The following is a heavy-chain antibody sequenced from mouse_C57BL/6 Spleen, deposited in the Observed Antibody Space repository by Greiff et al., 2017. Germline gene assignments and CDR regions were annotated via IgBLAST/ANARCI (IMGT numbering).Heavy chain of an antibody. J-gene: IGHJ4*01. Sequence: DVHLVESEGGLVQPGSSMKLSCTASGFTFSDYYMAWVRQVPEKGLEWVANINYDGSSTYYLDSLKSRFIISGDNAKNILYLQMSSLKSEDTATYYCAREGRNYYAMDYWGQGTSVTVSS. CDR2: INYDGSST. CDR1: GFTFSDYY. V-gene: IGHV5-16*01. CDR3: AREGRNYYAMDY.